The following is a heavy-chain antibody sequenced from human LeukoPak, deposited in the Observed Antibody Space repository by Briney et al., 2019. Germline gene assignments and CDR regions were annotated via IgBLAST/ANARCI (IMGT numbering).Heavy chain of an antibody. D-gene: IGHD3-10*01. J-gene: IGHJ3*01. CDR1: GGSFSGYY. CDR2: INHSGST. V-gene: IGHV4-34*01. Sequence: SETLSLTCAIYGGSFSGYYWSWIRQPPGKGLEWIGEINHSGSTRYNPSLMTRVTMSVDTSTNQFSLKLNSVTAADTAVYYCARQPGENSGSDDAFDLWGQGTMVTVSS. CDR3: ARQPGENSGSDDAFDL.